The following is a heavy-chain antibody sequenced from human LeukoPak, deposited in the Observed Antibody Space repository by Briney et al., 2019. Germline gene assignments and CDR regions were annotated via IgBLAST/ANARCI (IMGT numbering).Heavy chain of an antibody. J-gene: IGHJ4*02. D-gene: IGHD3-10*01. CDR1: GGSISSGGYY. V-gene: IGHV4-31*03. Sequence: SQTLSLTCTVSGGSISSGGYYWRWIRQHPGKGLEWIVYIYYSGSTYYNPSLKSRVTISVDTSKNQFSLKLSSVTAADTAVYYCARERGYGYNAWVDYWGQGTLVTVSS. CDR2: IYYSGST. CDR3: ARERGYGYNAWVDY.